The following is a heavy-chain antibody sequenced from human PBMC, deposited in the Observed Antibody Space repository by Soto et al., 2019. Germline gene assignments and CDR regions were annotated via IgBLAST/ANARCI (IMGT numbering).Heavy chain of an antibody. CDR2: MYYSGGS. D-gene: IGHD3-22*01. V-gene: IGHV4-59*01. CDR1: DGSISTYY. J-gene: IGHJ5*02. CDR3: ARDITTAGWFNP. Sequence: ASETLSLTCSVSDGSISTYYWNWIRQPPGKGLEWIGNMYYSGGSNYNPSLKSRVSISIDTSNKQFSLKLRSVTAADTAVYYCARDITTAGWFNPWGQGALVTVSS.